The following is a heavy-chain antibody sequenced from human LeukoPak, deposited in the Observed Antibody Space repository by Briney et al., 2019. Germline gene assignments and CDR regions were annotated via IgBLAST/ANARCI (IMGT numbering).Heavy chain of an antibody. D-gene: IGHD1-26*01. J-gene: IGHJ4*02. Sequence: PGGSLRLSCAASGFTFSSYGMHWVRQAPGKGLEWVAVIWYDGSNKYYAGSVKGRFTLSRDNSKNTLYLQMNSLRAEDTAVYYCAKRNSGNYFDDWGQGSLVTVSS. CDR1: GFTFSSYG. CDR3: AKRNSGNYFDD. V-gene: IGHV3-33*06. CDR2: IWYDGSNK.